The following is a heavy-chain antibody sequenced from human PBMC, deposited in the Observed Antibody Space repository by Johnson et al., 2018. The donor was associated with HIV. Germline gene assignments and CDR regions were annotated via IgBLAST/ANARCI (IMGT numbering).Heavy chain of an antibody. CDR2: ITWNGGST. J-gene: IGHJ3*02. D-gene: IGHD6-6*01. CDR3: ARRGYSSSGGAFDI. V-gene: IGHV3-20*04. Sequence: VQLVESGGVLVQPGRSLRLSCAASGFTFDDYGMSWVRQAPGKGLEWVSGITWNGGSTGYADSVKGRFTISRDNAKNSLYLQMNNLRAEDTAVYYCARRGYSSSGGAFDIWGQGTMVSVSS. CDR1: GFTFDDYG.